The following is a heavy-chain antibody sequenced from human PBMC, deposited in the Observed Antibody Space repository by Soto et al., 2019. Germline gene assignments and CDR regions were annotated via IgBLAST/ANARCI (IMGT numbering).Heavy chain of an antibody. J-gene: IGHJ4*02. V-gene: IGHV3-23*01. CDR3: ARAWAVVVVYATPGF. Sequence: EVQLLESGGGLVQPGGSLRLSCAASGFTFSSYAMSWVRQAPGKGLEWVSAISGSGGSTYYADSVKGRFTISRDNSKNTRYLHMNSLSAEDAAVYYYARAWAVVVVYATPGFWGQGTLVTVSS. CDR1: GFTFSSYA. D-gene: IGHD2-15*01. CDR2: ISGSGGST.